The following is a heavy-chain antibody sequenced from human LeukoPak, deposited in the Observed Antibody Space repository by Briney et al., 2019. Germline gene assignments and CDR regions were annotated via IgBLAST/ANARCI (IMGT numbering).Heavy chain of an antibody. Sequence: ASVKVSCKASGYTFTSYYMHWVRQAPGQGLEWMGIINPSGGSTSYAQKFQGRVTMTRDMSTSTVYMELSSLRSEDTAVYYCARGLYYYGSGSYYNGNPFDYWGQGTLVTVSS. J-gene: IGHJ4*02. CDR2: INPSGGST. CDR1: GYTFTSYY. D-gene: IGHD3-10*01. V-gene: IGHV1-46*01. CDR3: ARGLYYYGSGSYYNGNPFDY.